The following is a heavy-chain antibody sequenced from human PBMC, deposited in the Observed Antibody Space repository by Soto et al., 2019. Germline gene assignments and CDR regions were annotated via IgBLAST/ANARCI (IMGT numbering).Heavy chain of an antibody. V-gene: IGHV4-39*01. CDR3: ARHQIQLWSYQDTHFDY. CDR2: IYYSGST. Sequence: SETLSLTCTVSGGSISSSSYYWGWIRQPPGKGLEWIGSIYYSGSTYYNPSLKSRVTISVDTSKNQFSLKLSSVTAADTAVYYCARHQIQLWSYQDTHFDYWGQGTLVTVSS. J-gene: IGHJ4*02. CDR1: GGSISSSSYY. D-gene: IGHD5-18*01.